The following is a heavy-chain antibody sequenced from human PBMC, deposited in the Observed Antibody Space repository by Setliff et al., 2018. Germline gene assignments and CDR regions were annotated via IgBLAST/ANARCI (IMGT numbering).Heavy chain of an antibody. CDR2: MHPNSGNT. V-gene: IGHV1-8*01. CDR3: VTAQGAEHFDY. D-gene: IGHD3-16*01. CDR1: GKSFTKYD. J-gene: IGHJ4*02. Sequence: GASVKVSCKTLGKSFTKYDFHWVRQATGQGLEWMGWMHPNSGNTGYAQKSQGRVTMTSNTAINTAYMELMRLTSEDTAVYYCVTAQGAEHFDYWGQGSLVTVSS.